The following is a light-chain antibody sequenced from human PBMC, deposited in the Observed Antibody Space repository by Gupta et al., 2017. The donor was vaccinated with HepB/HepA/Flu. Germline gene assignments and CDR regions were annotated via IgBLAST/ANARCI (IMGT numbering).Light chain of an antibody. CDR3: AAWDDGLNGYYV. CDR1: SSNIGSNN. V-gene: IGLV1-44*01. Sequence: QSVLTQPPSVSGTPGQRVTIACSGASSNIGSNNVTWYQRVPGTAPNLLIAMNDQRRLGVSDRFSGSKSGTSASLAISALQSEEEAEYYCAAWDDGLNGYYVFGTGTKVNVL. J-gene: IGLJ1*01. CDR2: MND.